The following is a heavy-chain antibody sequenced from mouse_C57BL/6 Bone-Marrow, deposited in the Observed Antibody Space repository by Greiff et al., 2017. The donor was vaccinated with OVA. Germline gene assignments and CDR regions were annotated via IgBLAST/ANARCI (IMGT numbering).Heavy chain of an antibody. J-gene: IGHJ3*01. V-gene: IGHV1-63*01. CDR3: AKDSSGYGFAY. CDR1: GYTFTNYW. CDR2: IYPGGGYT. Sequence: VQLQQSGAELVRPGTSVKMSCKASGYTFTNYWIGWAKQRPGHGLEWIGDIYPGGGYTNYNEKFKGKATLTADKSSSTAYMELRSLTSEDSAVYFCAKDSSGYGFAYWGQGTLVTVSA. D-gene: IGHD3-2*02.